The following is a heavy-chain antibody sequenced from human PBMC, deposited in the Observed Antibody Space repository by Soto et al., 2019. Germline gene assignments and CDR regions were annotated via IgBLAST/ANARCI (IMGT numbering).Heavy chain of an antibody. D-gene: IGHD3-3*01. V-gene: IGHV4-39*01. J-gene: IGHJ6*03. Sequence: PSVTLSLNRRVCGECISRCWSYRGWIRQPPGKGLEWIGSIYYSGSTYYNPSLKSRVTISVDTSKNQFSLKLSSVTAADTAVYYCARILDYDFWSGYTRELYYYYMDVWGKGTTVTVSS. CDR1: GECISRCWSY. CDR3: ARILDYDFWSGYTRELYYYYMDV. CDR2: IYYSGST.